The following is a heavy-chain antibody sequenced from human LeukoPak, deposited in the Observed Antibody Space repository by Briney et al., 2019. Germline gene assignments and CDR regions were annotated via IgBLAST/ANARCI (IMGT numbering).Heavy chain of an antibody. Sequence: SETLSLTCTVSGGSISSSSYYWGWIRQPPGKGLEWIGSIYYSGSTYCNPSLKSRVTISVDTSKNQFSLKLSSVTAADTAVYYCARSDYGDYGIDYWGQGTLVTVSS. CDR2: IYYSGST. J-gene: IGHJ4*02. CDR1: GGSISSSSYY. CDR3: ARSDYGDYGIDY. V-gene: IGHV4-39*01. D-gene: IGHD4-17*01.